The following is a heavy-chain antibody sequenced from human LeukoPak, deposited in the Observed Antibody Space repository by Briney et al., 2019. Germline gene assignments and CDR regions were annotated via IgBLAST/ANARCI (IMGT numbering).Heavy chain of an antibody. D-gene: IGHD2-8*01. V-gene: IGHV1-46*01. Sequence: ASVKVSCKASGYTFTSYYMHWVRQAPGQGLKWMGIINPSGGTTIYAQKFQGRVTMTRDTSTSTVYMELSSLRSEDTAVYYCARQRGGQYEDAFDIWGQGTMVTVSS. CDR3: ARQRGGQYEDAFDI. CDR1: GYTFTSYY. J-gene: IGHJ3*02. CDR2: INPSGGTT.